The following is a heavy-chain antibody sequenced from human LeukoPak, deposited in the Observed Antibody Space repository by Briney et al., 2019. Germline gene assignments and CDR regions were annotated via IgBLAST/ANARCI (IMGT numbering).Heavy chain of an antibody. V-gene: IGHV4-39*07. D-gene: IGHD2-2*01. CDR2: IYYSGST. Sequence: PSETLSLTCTVSGGSISSSSYYWGWIRQPPGKGLEWIGSIYYSGSTYYNPSLKSRATISVDTSKNQFSLKLSSVTAADTAVYYCARGIIVPAAMGDGNWFDPWGQGTLVTVSS. CDR3: ARGIIVPAAMGDGNWFDP. J-gene: IGHJ5*02. CDR1: GGSISSSSYY.